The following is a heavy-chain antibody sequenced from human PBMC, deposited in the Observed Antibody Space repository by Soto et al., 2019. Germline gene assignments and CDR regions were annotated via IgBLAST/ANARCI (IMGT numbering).Heavy chain of an antibody. Sequence: PSETLSLTCTVSGGSISSSSYYWGWIRQPPGKGLEWIGSIYYSGSTYYNPSLKSRVTISVDTSKNQFSLKLSSVTAADTAVYYCARHSHYDYVWGKAFPAPFDYWGQGTLVTVSS. CDR3: ARHSHYDYVWGKAFPAPFDY. V-gene: IGHV4-39*01. CDR1: GGSISSSSYY. J-gene: IGHJ4*02. D-gene: IGHD3-16*01. CDR2: IYYSGST.